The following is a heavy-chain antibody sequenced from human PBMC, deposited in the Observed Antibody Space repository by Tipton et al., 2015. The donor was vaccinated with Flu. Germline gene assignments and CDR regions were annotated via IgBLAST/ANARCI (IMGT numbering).Heavy chain of an antibody. V-gene: IGHV3-7*01. D-gene: IGHD3-22*01. J-gene: IGHJ3*02. CDR3: ARDPYYYDSSGVSAFDI. CDR2: IKQDGSEK. CDR1: GFTFSSYW. Sequence: AVSGFTFSSYWMSWVRQAPGKGLEWVANIKQDGSEKYYVDSVKGRFTISRDNAKNSLYLQMNSLRAEDTAVYYCARDPYYYDSSGVSAFDIWGQGTMVTVSS.